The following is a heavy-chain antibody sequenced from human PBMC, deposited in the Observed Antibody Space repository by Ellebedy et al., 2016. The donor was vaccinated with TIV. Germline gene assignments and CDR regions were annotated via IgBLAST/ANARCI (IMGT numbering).Heavy chain of an antibody. Sequence: GESLKISCAVSGLTFSSHGMTWVRQAPEKGLEWVSTISGSGNRTFYADPVKGRFTISRDNSTSTLYLQMNNLRAEDTATYFCAKRLEAYYYYAMDVWGQGTTVTVSS. D-gene: IGHD1-1*01. CDR2: ISGSGNRT. V-gene: IGHV3-23*01. CDR1: GLTFSSHG. CDR3: AKRLEAYYYYAMDV. J-gene: IGHJ6*02.